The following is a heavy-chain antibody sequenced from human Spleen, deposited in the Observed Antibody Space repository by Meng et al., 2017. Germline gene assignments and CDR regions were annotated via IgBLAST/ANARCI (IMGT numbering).Heavy chain of an antibody. CDR1: GFTFDDYG. Sequence: VQLVESGGGLVRPGRSLVLSWAASGFTFDDYGLSWVRQAPGKGLEWVSGINWHGGSTAYADPVKGRFTISRDNANNSLYLQMNSLRAEATALYYCASTRSNDWYFDLWGRGTLVTVSS. D-gene: IGHD2-2*01. V-gene: IGHV3-20*04. J-gene: IGHJ2*01. CDR2: INWHGGST. CDR3: ASTRSNDWYFDL.